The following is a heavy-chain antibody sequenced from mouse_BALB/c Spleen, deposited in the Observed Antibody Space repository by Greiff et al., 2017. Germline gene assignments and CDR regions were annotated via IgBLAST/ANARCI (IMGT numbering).Heavy chain of an antibody. CDR1: GYTFTDYT. CDR2: INPNNGGT. V-gene: IGHV1-18*01. J-gene: IGHJ2*01. CDR3: AYLVRLQGRSFDY. Sequence: EVQLQQSGPELVKPGASVKLSCTTSGYTFTDYTMHWVKQSPGKSLEWIGGINPNNGGTSYTQKFKGKVTLTVDKSASTAYMELRSLTSEESAVYSMAYLVRLQGRSFDYWGQGTTLTVSA. D-gene: IGHD1-2*01.